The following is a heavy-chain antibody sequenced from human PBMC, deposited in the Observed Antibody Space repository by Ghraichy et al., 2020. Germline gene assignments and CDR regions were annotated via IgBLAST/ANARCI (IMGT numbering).Heavy chain of an antibody. CDR1: GFTFSSYW. CDR2: INTDGTST. J-gene: IGHJ4*02. D-gene: IGHD3-3*01. CDR3: ARGVFTSTLYTVGY. Sequence: GESLNISCAASGFTFSSYWMYWVRQAPGEGLVWVSRINTDGTSTNYADFVKGRFTISRDYAKNTLYLQMNSLRAEDTAVYYCARGVFTSTLYTVGYWGQGTLVTVSS. V-gene: IGHV3-74*01.